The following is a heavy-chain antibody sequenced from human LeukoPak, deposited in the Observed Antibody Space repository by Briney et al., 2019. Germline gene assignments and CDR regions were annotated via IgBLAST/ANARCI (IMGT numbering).Heavy chain of an antibody. CDR2: IYYSGTT. D-gene: IGHD2-21*01. CDR3: ARGGCGGDCYYYYMDV. Sequence: PSETLSLTCTVSGGSISSYYWSWIRKPPGKGLEWIGYIYYSGTTNYNPSLKSRVTMSVDTSKNQFSLKLTSVTAADTAVYYCARGGCGGDCYYYYMDVWGKGTTVTVSS. CDR1: GGSISSYY. J-gene: IGHJ6*03. V-gene: IGHV4-59*01.